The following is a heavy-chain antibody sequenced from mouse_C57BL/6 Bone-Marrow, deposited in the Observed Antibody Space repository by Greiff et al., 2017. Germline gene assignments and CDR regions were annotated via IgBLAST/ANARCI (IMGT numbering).Heavy chain of an antibody. D-gene: IGHD2-4*01. CDR3: ARWWDYDEDY. V-gene: IGHV1-64*01. Sequence: QVQLQQPGAELVKPGASVKLSCKASGYTFTSYWMHWVKQRPGQGLEWIGMIPPNSGSTNYNEKFKSKATLTVDKSSSTAYMQRSSLTSEDSAVYYCARWWDYDEDYWGQGTTLTVSS. CDR2: IPPNSGST. CDR1: GYTFTSYW. J-gene: IGHJ2*01.